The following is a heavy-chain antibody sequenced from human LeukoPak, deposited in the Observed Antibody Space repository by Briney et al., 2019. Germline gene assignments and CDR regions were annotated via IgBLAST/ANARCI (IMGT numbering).Heavy chain of an antibody. J-gene: IGHJ4*02. Sequence: SETLSLTCTVSGGSTSSGSYYWSWIRQPAGKGLEWIGRIYTSGSTNYNPSLKSRVTISVDTSKNQFSLKLSSVTAADTAVYYCAREGEYYDFWSGQYYFDYWGQGTLVTVSS. CDR3: AREGEYYDFWSGQYYFDY. D-gene: IGHD3-3*01. CDR2: IYTSGST. V-gene: IGHV4-61*02. CDR1: GGSTSSGSYY.